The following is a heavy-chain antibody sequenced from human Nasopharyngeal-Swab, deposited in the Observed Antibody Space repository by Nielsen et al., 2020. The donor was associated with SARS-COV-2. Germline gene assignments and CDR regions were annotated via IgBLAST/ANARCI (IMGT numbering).Heavy chain of an antibody. CDR2: IYYSGST. J-gene: IGHJ6*03. Sequence: LRLSCTVSGGSISSGGYYWSWIRQHPGKGLEWIGYIYYSGSTYYNPSLKSRVTISADTSKNQFSLKLSSVTAADTAVYYCARERELWFGADYYYYYYMDVWGKGTTVTVSS. D-gene: IGHD3-10*01. CDR3: ARERELWFGADYYYYYYMDV. CDR1: GGSISSGGYY. V-gene: IGHV4-31*03.